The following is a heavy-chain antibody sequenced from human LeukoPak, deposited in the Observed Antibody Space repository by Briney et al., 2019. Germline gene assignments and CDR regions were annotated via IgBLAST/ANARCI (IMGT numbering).Heavy chain of an antibody. Sequence: GGSLRLSCAASGFTQSVSAMSWVRQAPGKGLEWVSAISGSGGSTYYADSVKGRFTISRDNSKNTLYLQRNSLRAEDTAVYSCAKVPRSDFRSGYYTDYWGQGILVTVSS. D-gene: IGHD3-3*01. CDR2: ISGSGGST. V-gene: IGHV3-23*01. CDR1: GFTQSVSA. CDR3: AKVPRSDFRSGYYTDY. J-gene: IGHJ4*02.